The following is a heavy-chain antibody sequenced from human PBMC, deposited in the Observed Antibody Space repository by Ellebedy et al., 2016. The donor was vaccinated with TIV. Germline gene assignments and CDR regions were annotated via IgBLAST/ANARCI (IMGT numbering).Heavy chain of an antibody. CDR1: GYTFTGYY. V-gene: IGHV1-2*04. J-gene: IGHJ4*02. CDR2: INPNSGGT. Sequence: ASVKVSXXASGYTFTGYYMHWVRQAPGQGLEWMGWINPNSGGTNYAQKFQGWVTMTRDTSISTAYMELSRLRSDDTAVYYCARDGGGGDFDYWGQGTLVTVSS. D-gene: IGHD3-10*01. CDR3: ARDGGGGDFDY.